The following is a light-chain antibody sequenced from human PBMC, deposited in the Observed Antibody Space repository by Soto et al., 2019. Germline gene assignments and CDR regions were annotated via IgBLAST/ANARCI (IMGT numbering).Light chain of an antibody. CDR1: QSVSSAY. CDR2: GTS. J-gene: IGKJ1*01. Sequence: EIVMTQSPATLSVSPGERATLSCRASQSVSSAYLAWYRQKPGQAPRLLIYGTSSRATGIPDRFSGSGSGTDFTLTISRLEPEDFAVYYCQQYGGSPRTFGQGTKVDIK. CDR3: QQYGGSPRT. V-gene: IGKV3-20*01.